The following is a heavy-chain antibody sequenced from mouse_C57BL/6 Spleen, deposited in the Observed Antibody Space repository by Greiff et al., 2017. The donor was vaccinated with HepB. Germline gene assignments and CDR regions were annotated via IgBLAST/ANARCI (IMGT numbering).Heavy chain of an antibody. CDR2: IDPETGGT. CDR3: TRRGYVEGNLDY. Sequence: QVQLQQSGAELVRPGASVTLSCKASGYTFTDYEMHWVKQTPVHGLEWIGAIDPETGGTAYNQKFKGKAILTADKSSSTAYMELRSLTSEDSAVYYCTRRGYVEGNLDYWGQGTTLTVSS. V-gene: IGHV1-15*01. J-gene: IGHJ2*01. CDR1: GYTFTDYE. D-gene: IGHD2-2*01.